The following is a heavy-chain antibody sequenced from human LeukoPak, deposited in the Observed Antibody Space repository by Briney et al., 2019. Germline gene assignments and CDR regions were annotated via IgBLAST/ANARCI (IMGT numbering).Heavy chain of an antibody. CDR1: GFTFDDYA. Sequence: GGSLRLSCAASGFTFDDYAMHWVRQAPGKGLEWVSGISWNSGSIGYADSVKGRFTISRDNAKNSLYLQMNSLRAEDTAVYYCARGRIVGATADYWGQGTLVTVSS. J-gene: IGHJ4*02. CDR2: ISWNSGSI. D-gene: IGHD1-26*01. CDR3: ARGRIVGATADY. V-gene: IGHV3-9*01.